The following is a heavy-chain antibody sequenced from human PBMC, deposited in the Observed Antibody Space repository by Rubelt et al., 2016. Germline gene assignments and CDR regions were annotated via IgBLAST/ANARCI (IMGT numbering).Heavy chain of an antibody. D-gene: IGHD6-13*01. CDR2: ISVNNGHT. CDR3: ARDLSSTWYKDY. J-gene: IGHJ4*02. V-gene: IGHV1-18*01. CDR1: GYSFTDYG. Sequence: QVQLVQSGVEVKKPGASVKVSCKASGYSFTDYGITWVRQAPGQGLEWMGWISVNNGHTNYAQKLQGRVTMTADTSTRTAYMELRRLTSDDTAVYYCARDLSSTWYKDYWGQGTLVTVSS.